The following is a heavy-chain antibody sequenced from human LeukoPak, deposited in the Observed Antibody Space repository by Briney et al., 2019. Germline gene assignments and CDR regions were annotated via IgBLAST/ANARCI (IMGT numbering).Heavy chain of an antibody. CDR1: KFNFA. CDR3: AKDLDIVVVTAADY. CDR2: ISGSGDAT. Sequence: GGSLRLSCAASKFNFAMSWVRQTADKRLEWVSAISGSGDATFYTDSVKGRFTISRDNSKNTLYLQMNSLRAEDTAVYYCAKDLDIVVVTAADYWGQGTLVTVSS. D-gene: IGHD2-21*02. V-gene: IGHV3-23*01. J-gene: IGHJ4*02.